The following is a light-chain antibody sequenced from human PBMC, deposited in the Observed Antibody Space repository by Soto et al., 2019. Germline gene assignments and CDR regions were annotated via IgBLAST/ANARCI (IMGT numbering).Light chain of an antibody. Sequence: QSVLTQPPSVSGAPGQRVTISCTGTSSNIGAGYDVQWYQQVPGTVPKLLISGNSDRPSGVPDRFSGSKSGTSVSLAITGLQAEDEADYYCQSYDSSLSGWVFGGGTKVTVL. CDR3: QSYDSSLSGWV. J-gene: IGLJ3*02. V-gene: IGLV1-40*01. CDR2: GNS. CDR1: SSNIGAGYD.